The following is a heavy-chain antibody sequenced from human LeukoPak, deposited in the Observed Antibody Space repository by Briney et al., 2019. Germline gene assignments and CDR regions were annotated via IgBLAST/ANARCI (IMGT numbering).Heavy chain of an antibody. CDR1: GGSLSSSNW. Sequence: PPETLSLTCAVSGGSLSSSNWWSWGRQPPGKGVGWVGDIYHSGSTNYNPSLKSRVTLSVDTSQTPSSLTMPSASAADTAVYYWARHPEKLLWFGELSRSGDNWFDPWGQGTLVTVSS. CDR2: IYHSGST. CDR3: ARHPEKLLWFGELSRSGDNWFDP. J-gene: IGHJ5*02. V-gene: IGHV4-4*03. D-gene: IGHD3-10*01.